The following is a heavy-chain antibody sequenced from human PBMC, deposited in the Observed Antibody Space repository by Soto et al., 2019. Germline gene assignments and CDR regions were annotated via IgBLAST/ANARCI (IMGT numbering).Heavy chain of an antibody. V-gene: IGHV3-23*01. CDR2: ISGSGGST. J-gene: IGHJ3*02. Sequence: GGSLRLSCAASGFTFNSYAMSCVRQAPGKGLEWVSAISGSGGSTYYADSVKGRFTISRDNSKNTLYLQMNSLRAEDTAVYYCAKGRITMIVVVITDAFDIWGQGTMVTVSS. CDR1: GFTFNSYA. CDR3: AKGRITMIVVVITDAFDI. D-gene: IGHD3-22*01.